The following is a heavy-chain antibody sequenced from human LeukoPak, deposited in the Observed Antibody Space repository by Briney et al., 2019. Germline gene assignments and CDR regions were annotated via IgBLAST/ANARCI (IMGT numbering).Heavy chain of an antibody. V-gene: IGHV1-69*13. CDR1: GYTFTSYG. Sequence: ASVKVSCKASGYTFTSYGISWVRQAPGQGLEWMGGIIPIFGTANYAQKFQGRVTITADESTSTAYMELSSLRSEDTAVYYCARGTARGYSSSSGYYFDYWGQGTLVTVSS. J-gene: IGHJ4*02. CDR2: IIPIFGTA. CDR3: ARGTARGYSSSSGYYFDY. D-gene: IGHD6-6*01.